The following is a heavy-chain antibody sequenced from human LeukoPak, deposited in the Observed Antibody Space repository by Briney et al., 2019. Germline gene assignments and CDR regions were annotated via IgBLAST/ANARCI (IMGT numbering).Heavy chain of an antibody. Sequence: GGSLRLSCAASGITFSTYAMTWVRQAPGKGLEWVSSIRGSGGGTDYAGSVKGRFTISRDNSRDTLFLQMNSLRAEDTALYYCTRDPNGDYVDAFDMWGPGTMVTVSS. J-gene: IGHJ3*02. CDR1: GITFSTYA. CDR3: TRDPNGDYVDAFDM. CDR2: IRGSGGGT. V-gene: IGHV3-23*01. D-gene: IGHD4-17*01.